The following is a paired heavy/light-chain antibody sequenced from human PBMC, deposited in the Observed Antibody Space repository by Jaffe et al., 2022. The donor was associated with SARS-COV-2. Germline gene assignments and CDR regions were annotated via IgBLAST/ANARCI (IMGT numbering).Light chain of an antibody. CDR2: VAS. J-gene: IGKJ3*01. Sequence: DIQMTQSPSSLSASVGDRVTITCRASQDIENDLDWFQQKPEKAPKRLIYVASSLQSGVPSRFSGSGSGTEFTLTISSLQPEDFATYYCLQHNSFPFTFGPGTKVDIK. CDR1: QDIEND. CDR3: LQHNSFPFT. V-gene: IGKV1-17*01.
Heavy chain of an antibody. J-gene: IGHJ6*02. CDR1: GFTFSDSA. V-gene: IGHV3-73*02. CDR2: IRGKANNYAT. D-gene: IGHD4-17*01. Sequence: EVQLVESGGGLVQPGGSLKLSCAASGFTFSDSAMHWVRQASGKGLEWVGRIRGKANNYATEYAASVKGRFTISRDDSKNTAYLQMNSLKTEDTAVYYCSRHTTVTAFVYYYYAMDVWGQGTTVTVSS. CDR3: SRHTTVTAFVYYYYAMDV.